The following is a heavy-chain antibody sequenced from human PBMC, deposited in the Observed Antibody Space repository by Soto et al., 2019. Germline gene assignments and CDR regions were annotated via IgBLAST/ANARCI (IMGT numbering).Heavy chain of an antibody. CDR2: INTSNDNK. D-gene: IGHD2-15*01. V-gene: IGHV1-18*01. CDR1: GYTFTNYG. Sequence: QVHLVQSGAEVKKPGASVKVSCKASGYTFTNYGISWVRQAPGEGLEWVGWINTSNDNKLYAQKLQGRLTLTTDTSTSTASMDLTTLRSDDTAVYFCARDPGAASFDFWAQGTLVTVSS. J-gene: IGHJ4*02. CDR3: ARDPGAASFDF.